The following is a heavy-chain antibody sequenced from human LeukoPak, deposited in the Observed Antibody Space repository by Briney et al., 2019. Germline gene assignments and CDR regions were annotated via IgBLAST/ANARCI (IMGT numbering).Heavy chain of an antibody. J-gene: IGHJ6*02. CDR2: ISAYNDNT. Sequence: ASVKVSCKASGYTFTNYGISWVRQAPGQGLEWIGWISAYNDNTNYAQKLQGRVTMTTETSTTTVYMEMRSLRSDDTAVYYCARDRDSTSWNYYYYGMDVWGQGTTVTVSS. CDR1: GYTFTNYG. D-gene: IGHD6-13*01. CDR3: ARDRDSTSWNYYYYGMDV. V-gene: IGHV1-18*01.